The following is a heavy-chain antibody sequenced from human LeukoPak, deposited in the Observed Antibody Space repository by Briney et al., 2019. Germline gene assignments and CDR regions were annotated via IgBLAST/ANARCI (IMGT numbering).Heavy chain of an antibody. Sequence: ASVKVSCKASGYTFTSYGISWVRQAPGQGLEWMGGIIPIFGTANYAQKFQGRVTITADKSTSTAYMELSSLRSEDTAVYYCARVRAAAGAGAFDIWGQGTMVTVSS. D-gene: IGHD6-13*01. CDR1: GYTFTSYG. CDR3: ARVRAAAGAGAFDI. V-gene: IGHV1-69*06. CDR2: IIPIFGTA. J-gene: IGHJ3*02.